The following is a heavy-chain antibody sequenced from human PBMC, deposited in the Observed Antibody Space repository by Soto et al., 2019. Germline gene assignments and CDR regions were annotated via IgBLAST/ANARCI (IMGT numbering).Heavy chain of an antibody. D-gene: IGHD2-21*02. Sequence: PSETLSLSCTVSGGSISSGGYYWSWIRQHPGKGLEWIGYIYYSGSTYYNPSLKSRVTISVDTSKNQFSLKLSSVTAADTAVYYCARDRREAYCGGDCYSLYWFDPWGQGTLVTVSS. CDR1: GGSISSGGYY. CDR2: IYYSGST. J-gene: IGHJ5*02. V-gene: IGHV4-31*03. CDR3: ARDRREAYCGGDCYSLYWFDP.